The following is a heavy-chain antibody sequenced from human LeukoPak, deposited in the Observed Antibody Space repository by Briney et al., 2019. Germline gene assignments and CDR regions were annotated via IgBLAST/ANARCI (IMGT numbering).Heavy chain of an antibody. CDR3: ARAPMGGYTYTMGS. J-gene: IGHJ4*02. CDR2: ISSDGSST. Sequence: TGGSLRLSCAASGLTFSGYWMHWVRQAPGKGLVWVSRISSDGSSTNYADSVKGRFTISRDNAKNTLYLQMDSLRAEDTAVYYCARAPMGGYTYTMGSWGQGTLVTVSS. CDR1: GLTFSGYW. D-gene: IGHD5-18*01. V-gene: IGHV3-74*01.